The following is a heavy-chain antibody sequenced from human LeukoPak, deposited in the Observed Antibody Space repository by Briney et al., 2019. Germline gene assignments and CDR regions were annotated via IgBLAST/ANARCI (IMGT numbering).Heavy chain of an antibody. CDR3: ARQDPGIAAAGFDY. CDR2: IYYSGST. Sequence: SETLSLTCTVSGGSISSSSYYWGWIRQPPGKGLEWIGSIYYSGSTYYSPSLKSRVTISVDTSKNQFSLKLSSVTAADTAVYYCARQDPGIAAAGFDYWGQGTLVTVSS. CDR1: GGSISSSSYY. V-gene: IGHV4-39*01. J-gene: IGHJ4*02. D-gene: IGHD6-13*01.